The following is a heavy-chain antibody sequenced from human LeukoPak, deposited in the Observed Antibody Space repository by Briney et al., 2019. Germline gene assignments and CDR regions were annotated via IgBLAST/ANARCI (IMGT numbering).Heavy chain of an antibody. D-gene: IGHD2-21*02. Sequence: SGGSLRLSCAASGFTFSSYAMHWVRQAPGKGLEYVSAISSNGGSTYYANSVKGRFTISRDNSKNTLYLQMGSLRAEDMAVYYCARGRGMTFDYWGQGTLVTVSS. CDR2: ISSNGGST. J-gene: IGHJ4*02. V-gene: IGHV3-64*01. CDR3: ARGRGMTFDY. CDR1: GFTFSSYA.